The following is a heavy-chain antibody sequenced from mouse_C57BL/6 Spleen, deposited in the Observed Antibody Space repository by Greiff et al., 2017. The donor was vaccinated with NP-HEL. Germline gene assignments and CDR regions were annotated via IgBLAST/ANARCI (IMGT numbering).Heavy chain of an antibody. V-gene: IGHV5-17*01. Sequence: EVQVVESGGGLVKPGGSLKLSCAASGFTFSDYGMHWVRQAPEKGLEWVAYISSGSSTIYYADTVKGRFTISRDNAKNTLFLRMTSLRSEDTAMYYCARPLGYAMDYWGQGTSVTVSS. J-gene: IGHJ4*01. CDR1: GFTFSDYG. CDR2: ISSGSSTI. CDR3: ARPLGYAMDY. D-gene: IGHD4-1*01.